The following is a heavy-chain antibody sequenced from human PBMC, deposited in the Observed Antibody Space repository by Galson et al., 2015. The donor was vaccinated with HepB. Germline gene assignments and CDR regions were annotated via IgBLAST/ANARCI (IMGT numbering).Heavy chain of an antibody. Sequence: SLRLSCAASGFTFSTYAITWVRQAPGKGLEWVSVISGSGATTSYADSVKGRFIIYRDNSKNTVYLQMNSLRADDTAIYYCAKEPPYCGGDCYSVSDVWGQGTLVTVSS. CDR3: AKEPPYCGGDCYSVSDV. CDR1: GFTFSTYA. D-gene: IGHD2-21*02. J-gene: IGHJ4*02. CDR2: ISGSGATT. V-gene: IGHV3-23*01.